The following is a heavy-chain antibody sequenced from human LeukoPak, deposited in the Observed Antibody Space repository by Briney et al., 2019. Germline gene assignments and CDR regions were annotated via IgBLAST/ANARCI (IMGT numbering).Heavy chain of an antibody. V-gene: IGHV4-39*01. CDR1: GGSISSSNYY. Sequence: PSETLSLTCTVSGGSISSSNYYWGWIRQPPGKGLEWIGTIYYSGSAYYNPSLKSRVTISVDTSKNQFSLKLSSVTAADTALYFWQKPAYDILTAYYYIDYWGQGTLVTVSS. J-gene: IGHJ4*02. CDR3: QKPAYDILTAYYYIDY. D-gene: IGHD3-9*01. CDR2: IYYSGSA.